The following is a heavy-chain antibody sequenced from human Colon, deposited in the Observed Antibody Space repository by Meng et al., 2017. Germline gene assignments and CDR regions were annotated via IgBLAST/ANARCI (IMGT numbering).Heavy chain of an antibody. D-gene: IGHD2-2*01. V-gene: IGHV4-30-4*01. Sequence: QVHRQDAAPGLVTPSQPLSLTCTISGGSINSADYYWNWIRQSPGKGLEWLGYIHSSGNTYHTPSLKSRLTMSLDTSKNQFSLRLTSVTAADTAVYYCARNPVIPDARTFDFWGQGALVTVSS. J-gene: IGHJ4*02. CDR3: ARNPVIPDARTFDF. CDR1: GGSINSADYY. CDR2: IHSSGNT.